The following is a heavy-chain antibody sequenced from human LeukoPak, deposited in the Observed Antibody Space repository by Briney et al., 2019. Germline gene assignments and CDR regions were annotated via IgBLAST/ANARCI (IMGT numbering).Heavy chain of an antibody. Sequence: PSETLSLTCAVYGGSFSGYYWSWIRQPPGKGLEWIGEINHSGSTSYNPSLKSRVTISVDTSKNQFSLKLSSVTAADTAVYYCATRRAHDSSGYYGAWGQGTLVTVSS. CDR3: ATRRAHDSSGYYGA. V-gene: IGHV4-34*01. CDR2: INHSGST. D-gene: IGHD3-22*01. CDR1: GGSFSGYY. J-gene: IGHJ5*02.